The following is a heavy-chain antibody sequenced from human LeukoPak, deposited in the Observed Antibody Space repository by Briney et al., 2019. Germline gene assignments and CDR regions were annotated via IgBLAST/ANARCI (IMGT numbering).Heavy chain of an antibody. CDR3: AIIDYYDSSGYYLDY. CDR1: GFTVSSNY. CDR2: IYSGGST. D-gene: IGHD3-22*01. J-gene: IGHJ4*02. Sequence: GGSLRLSCAASGFTVSSNYMSWVRQAPGRGLEWVSVIYSGGSTYYADSVKGRFTISRDNSKNTLYLQMNSLRAEDTAVYYCAIIDYYDSSGYYLDYWGQGTLVTVSS. V-gene: IGHV3-53*01.